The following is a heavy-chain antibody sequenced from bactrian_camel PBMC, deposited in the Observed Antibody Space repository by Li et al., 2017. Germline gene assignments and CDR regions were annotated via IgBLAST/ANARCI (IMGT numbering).Heavy chain of an antibody. Sequence: VQLVESGAGSVEAGGSLRLSCTMSGYTDSVAVMGWWRQAPGNECELVSTIANDGSTYYADSVKGRFTISQDKAKDTVYLQMNSLKLEDTAMYYCAARADSITECSARVIFRFRGQGTQVTVS. CDR3: AARADSITECSARVIFRF. V-gene: IGHV3S53*01. CDR2: IANDGST. J-gene: IGHJ4*01. D-gene: IGHD1*01. CDR1: GYTDSVAV.